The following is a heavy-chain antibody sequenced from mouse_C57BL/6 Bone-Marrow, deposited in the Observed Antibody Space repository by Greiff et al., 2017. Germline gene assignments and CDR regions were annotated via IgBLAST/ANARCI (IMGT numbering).Heavy chain of an antibody. CDR2: INPYNGGT. V-gene: IGHV1-19*01. CDR3: ARNSHYYGSSDFDY. CDR1: GYTFTDYY. D-gene: IGHD1-1*01. Sequence: EVQLKESGPVLVKPGASVKMSCKASGYTFTDYYMNWVKQSHGKSLEWIGVINPYNGGTSYNQKFKGKATLTVDKSSSTAYMELNSLTSEDSAVYYCARNSHYYGSSDFDYWGQGTTLTVSS. J-gene: IGHJ2*01.